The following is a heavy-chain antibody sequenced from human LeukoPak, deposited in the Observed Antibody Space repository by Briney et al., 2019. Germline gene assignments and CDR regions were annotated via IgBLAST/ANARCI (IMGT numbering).Heavy chain of an antibody. CDR1: GDSISSYF. CDR3: AKEGSGSYFNWFDS. D-gene: IGHD3-10*01. Sequence: SETLSLTCTASGDSISSYFWSWIRQSPRKGLEWIGYISKSGSSNYKPSLRSRVTISVDTSKNQLSLNLSSVTAADTAVYYCAKEGSGSYFNWFDSWGQGTLVTVSS. CDR2: ISKSGSS. V-gene: IGHV4-59*01. J-gene: IGHJ5*01.